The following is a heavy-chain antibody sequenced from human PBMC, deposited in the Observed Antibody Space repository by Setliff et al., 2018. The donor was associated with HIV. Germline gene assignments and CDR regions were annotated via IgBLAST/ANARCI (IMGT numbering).Heavy chain of an antibody. V-gene: IGHV4-4*07. CDR3: ARDRSGTSYAGDDAFDI. CDR1: GGSISIYY. CDR2: ISAGGYT. J-gene: IGHJ3*02. D-gene: IGHD3-3*01. Sequence: PSETLSLTCTVSGGSISIYYWSWIRQPPGEGLEWIGRISAGGYTYYNPSLQSRVTMSVDMSKNQFSLKLSSVTAADTAIYYCARDRSGTSYAGDDAFDIWGQGTMVTVSS.